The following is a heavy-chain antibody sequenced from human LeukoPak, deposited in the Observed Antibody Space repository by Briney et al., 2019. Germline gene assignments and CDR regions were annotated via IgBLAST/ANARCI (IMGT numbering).Heavy chain of an antibody. CDR1: GGSFRGYY. V-gene: IGHV4-34*01. D-gene: IGHD3-22*01. CDR2: FNHSGST. J-gene: IGHJ4*02. Sequence: KSSETLSLTCAVYGGSFRGYYWSWIRQPPGKGLEWIGEFNHSGSTNYNPSLKSRVAISVDTSKNQFSLKLSSVTAADTAVYYCARERSSGYYDSSGVDYWSQGTLVTVSS. CDR3: ARERSSGYYDSSGVDY.